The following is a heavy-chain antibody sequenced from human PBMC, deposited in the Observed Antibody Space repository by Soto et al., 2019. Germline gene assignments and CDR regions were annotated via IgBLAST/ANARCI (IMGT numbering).Heavy chain of an antibody. V-gene: IGHV4-39*01. CDR3: ARLETGAFDY. Sequence: QLQLQESGPGLVKPSETLSLTCTVSGGSISSSSYYWGWIRQPPGKGLEWIGSIYYSGSTYYNPSRKSRVTISVDTSKNQFSLKLSSVTAADTAVYYCARLETGAFDYWGQGTLVTVSS. CDR1: GGSISSSSYY. CDR2: IYYSGST. J-gene: IGHJ4*02.